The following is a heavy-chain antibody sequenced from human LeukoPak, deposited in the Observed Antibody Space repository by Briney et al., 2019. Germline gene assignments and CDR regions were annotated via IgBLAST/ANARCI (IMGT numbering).Heavy chain of an antibody. J-gene: IGHJ4*02. CDR1: GDSIKSTSYY. CDR2: INYSGST. CDR3: ASAVGFDY. D-gene: IGHD2-15*01. V-gene: IGHV4-39*07. Sequence: SETLSLTCIVSGDSIKSTSYYWGWIRQPPGKGLEWIGSINYSGSTYYNPSLKSRVTISVDTSKNQFSLKLSSVTAADTAVYYCASAVGFDYWGQGTLVTVSS.